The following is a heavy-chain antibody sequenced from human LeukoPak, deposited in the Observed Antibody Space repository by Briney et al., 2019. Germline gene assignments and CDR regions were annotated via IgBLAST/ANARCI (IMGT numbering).Heavy chain of an antibody. D-gene: IGHD5-18*01. V-gene: IGHV3-21*01. CDR1: GFTFSSYA. Sequence: PGGSLRLSCAASGFTFSSYAMSWVRQAPGKGLEWVSSISSSSSYIYYADSVKGRFTISRDNAKNSLYPQMNSLRAEDTAVYYCARDLSGDTAMVCGSDYWGQGTLVTVSS. J-gene: IGHJ4*02. CDR3: ARDLSGDTAMVCGSDY. CDR2: ISSSSSYI.